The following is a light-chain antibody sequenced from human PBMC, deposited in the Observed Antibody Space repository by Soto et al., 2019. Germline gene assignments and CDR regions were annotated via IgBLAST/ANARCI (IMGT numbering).Light chain of an antibody. CDR3: EQYNTYST. J-gene: IGKJ1*01. CDR2: KAS. Sequence: DIQMTQSPSTLSASVGDRVTITCRASQGISSWLAWYQQKPGKAPNLLIYKASSLESGVPSRFSGSGSGTEFTLTISSLQPDDFGTYYCEQYNTYSTFGQGTKVDNK. CDR1: QGISSW. V-gene: IGKV1-5*03.